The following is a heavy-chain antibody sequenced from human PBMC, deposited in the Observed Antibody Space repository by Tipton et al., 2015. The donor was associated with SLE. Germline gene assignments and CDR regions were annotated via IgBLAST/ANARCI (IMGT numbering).Heavy chain of an antibody. V-gene: IGHV3-30*02. J-gene: IGHJ4*02. D-gene: IGHD6-19*01. CDR1: GFIFSTYG. CDR2: ISYDGNNQ. CDR3: AKDDQWLAPQKFVS. Sequence: GSLRLSCAASGFIFSTYGMHWVRQTPGKGLEWVAFISYDGNNQKSADSVKGRFTISRDDSKSMVDLQMHSLRDEDTALYYCAKDDQWLAPQKFVSWGRGTQVIVSS.